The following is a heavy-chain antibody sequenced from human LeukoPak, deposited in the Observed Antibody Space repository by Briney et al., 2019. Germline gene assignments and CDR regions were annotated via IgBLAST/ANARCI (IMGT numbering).Heavy chain of an antibody. D-gene: IGHD3-3*01. J-gene: IGHJ6*02. CDR1: GFTFSSYG. Sequence: PGGSLRLSCAASGFTFSSYGMHWVRQAPGKGLEWVAVISYDGSNKYYADSVKGRFTISRDNSKNTLYLQMNSLRAEDTAVYYCAKVYDTYYDFWSGYEGGVAYGMDVWGQGTTVTVSS. CDR2: ISYDGSNK. V-gene: IGHV3-30*18. CDR3: AKVYDTYYDFWSGYEGGVAYGMDV.